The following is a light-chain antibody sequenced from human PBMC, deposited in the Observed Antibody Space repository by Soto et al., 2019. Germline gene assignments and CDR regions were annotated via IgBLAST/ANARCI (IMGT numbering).Light chain of an antibody. CDR2: DVS. CDR1: SSDIGSYNF. V-gene: IGLV2-14*01. Sequence: QSALTQPASVSGSPGQSITISCTGTSSDIGSYNFFSWYQQHPGKAPKLMIYDVSNRPSGVSYRFSGSKSGNTASLTISGLQADDEADYYCSSYTTSSTFDFGGGTKLTVL. CDR3: SSYTTSSTFD. J-gene: IGLJ2*01.